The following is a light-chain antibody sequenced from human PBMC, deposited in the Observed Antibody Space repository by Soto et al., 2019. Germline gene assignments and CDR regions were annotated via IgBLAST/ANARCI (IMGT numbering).Light chain of an antibody. J-gene: IGLJ1*01. CDR2: EVS. CDR1: SSDVGSYNL. CDR3: CSYAGSSTPR. Sequence: SVLTQPSSLSGSPGQSITISCTGTSSDVGSYNLVSWYQQHPGKAPKLMIYEVSKRPSGVSNRFSGSKSGNTASLTISGLQAEDEADYYCCSYAGSSTPRLGTGTKVTVL. V-gene: IGLV2-23*02.